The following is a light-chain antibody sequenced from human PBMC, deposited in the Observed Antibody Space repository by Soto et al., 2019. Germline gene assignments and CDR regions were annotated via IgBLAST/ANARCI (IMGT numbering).Light chain of an antibody. CDR2: GAS. V-gene: IGKV3-20*01. CDR1: QSVSSSY. J-gene: IGKJ1*01. CDR3: QQYGSSPRT. Sequence: EIVLTQSPGTLSLSPGERATLSCRASQSVSSSYLAWYQQNPGQAPRPLIYGASSRATGIPDRFSGSGSGKDVTLTISRLEPEDFAVYYCQQYGSSPRTFGQGTKVEIK.